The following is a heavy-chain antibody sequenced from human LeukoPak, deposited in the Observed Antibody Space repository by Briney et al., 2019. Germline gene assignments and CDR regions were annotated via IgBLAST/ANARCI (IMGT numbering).Heavy chain of an antibody. J-gene: IGHJ6*02. D-gene: IGHD3-10*01. CDR1: GFTFSSHL. CDR3: ARGERVRGVIPAYGMDV. V-gene: IGHV3-74*01. CDR2: ISSDGTYT. Sequence: GGSLRLSCAASGFTFSSHLMHWVRQAPGKGLVWVSRISSDGTYTNCADSVRGRFTISRDNAKNTLYLQMNSLRAEDTAVYYCARGERVRGVIPAYGMDVWGQGTTVTVSS.